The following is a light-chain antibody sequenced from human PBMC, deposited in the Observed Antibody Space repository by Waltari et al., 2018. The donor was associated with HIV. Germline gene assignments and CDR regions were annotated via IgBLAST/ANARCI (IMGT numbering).Light chain of an antibody. Sequence: DIQMTQSPSSRYSSVGDRVNITCRASQAISNYLAWYQQKPGKVPKVLIYGTSSLQSGVPSRFTGSGSGTELTLTISSLQPEDVATYYCQSYKSAPFTFGGGTRVEIK. J-gene: IGKJ4*01. V-gene: IGKV1-27*01. CDR3: QSYKSAPFT. CDR1: QAISNY. CDR2: GTS.